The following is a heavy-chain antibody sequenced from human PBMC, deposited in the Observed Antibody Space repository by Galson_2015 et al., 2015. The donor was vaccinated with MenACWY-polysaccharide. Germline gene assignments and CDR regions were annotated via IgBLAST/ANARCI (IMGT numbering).Heavy chain of an antibody. V-gene: IGHV3-74*01. J-gene: IGHJ6*02. CDR3: VGPLSRGGTGAYGMDA. D-gene: IGHD3-10*01. CDR1: GLTFSNNW. CDR2: INSDAIST. Sequence: SLRLSCAASGLTFSNNWIHWVRQAPGKGLVWVSRINSDAISTAYADSVKGRFTISRDNAKNTLYLQMNSLRVEDTAVYYCVGPLSRGGTGAYGMDAWGQGTTVTVSS.